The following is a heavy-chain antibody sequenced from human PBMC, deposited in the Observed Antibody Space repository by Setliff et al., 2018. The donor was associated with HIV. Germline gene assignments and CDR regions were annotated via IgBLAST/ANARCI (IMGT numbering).Heavy chain of an antibody. V-gene: IGHV3-53*01. CDR1: GFTVSSNY. CDR2: IYSGDST. Sequence: GGSLRLSCAASGFTVSSNYMSWVRQAPGKGLECISIIYSGDSTYYADSVKGRFTVSRDNSKNTLYLQMNSLRAEDTAVYYCARAPGSSWYRAAYYYMDVWSKGTTVTVSS. J-gene: IGHJ6*03. CDR3: ARAPGSSWYRAAYYYMDV. D-gene: IGHD6-13*01.